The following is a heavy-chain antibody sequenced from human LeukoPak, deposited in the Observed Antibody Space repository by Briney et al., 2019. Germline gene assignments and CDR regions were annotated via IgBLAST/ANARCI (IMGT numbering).Heavy chain of an antibody. CDR3: ARDSANGYDYSWFDP. CDR2: IYYSGST. V-gene: IGHV4-39*07. D-gene: IGHD5-12*01. Sequence: SETLSLTCTVSGGSISSSSYYWGWIRQPPGKGLEWIGSIYYSGSTYYNPSLKSRVTISVDTSKNQFSLKLSSVTAADTAVYYCARDSANGYDYSWFDPWGQGTLVTVSS. CDR1: GGSISSSSYY. J-gene: IGHJ5*02.